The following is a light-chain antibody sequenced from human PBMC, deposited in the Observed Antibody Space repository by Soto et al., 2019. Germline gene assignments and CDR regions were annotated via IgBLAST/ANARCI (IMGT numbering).Light chain of an antibody. CDR1: QGVGST. CDR2: AAS. V-gene: IGKV3-15*01. J-gene: IGKJ4*01. Sequence: EIVMTQSPATLSVSPGERATLSCRASQGVGSTLAWYQQKPGQTPRLLIYAASTRATGVPARFSGSGSGTDCTLTINSLQSEEFAVYYWQHYHSCPRTFGGGTKVEIK. CDR3: QHYHSCPRT.